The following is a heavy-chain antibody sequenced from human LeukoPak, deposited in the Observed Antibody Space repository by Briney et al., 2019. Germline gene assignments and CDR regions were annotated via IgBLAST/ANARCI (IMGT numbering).Heavy chain of an antibody. D-gene: IGHD3-9*01. V-gene: IGHV3-21*01. CDR3: ARDLTPYYDILTGPSWGYGMDV. J-gene: IGHJ6*04. CDR1: GFTFSSYS. CDR2: ISSSSSYI. Sequence: PGGSLRLSCAASGFTFSSYSMNWVRQAPGKGLDWVSSISSSSSYIYYADSVKGRFTISRDNAKNSLYLQMNSLRAEDTAVYYCARDLTPYYDILTGPSWGYGMDVWGKGTTVTVSS.